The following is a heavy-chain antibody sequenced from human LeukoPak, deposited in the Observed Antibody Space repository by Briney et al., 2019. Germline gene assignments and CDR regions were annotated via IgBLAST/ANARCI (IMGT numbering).Heavy chain of an antibody. CDR2: IYYNGNT. Sequence: SETLSLTCTLSGGSINNYYWSWIRQPPGKGLEWIGYIYYNGNTNYNPSLKSRVTISVDTSKNQFSLKLSSVTAADTAVYLCAREYSSGLNWFDPWGQGTLVTVSS. J-gene: IGHJ5*02. D-gene: IGHD6-19*01. CDR1: GGSINNYY. CDR3: AREYSSGLNWFDP. V-gene: IGHV4-59*01.